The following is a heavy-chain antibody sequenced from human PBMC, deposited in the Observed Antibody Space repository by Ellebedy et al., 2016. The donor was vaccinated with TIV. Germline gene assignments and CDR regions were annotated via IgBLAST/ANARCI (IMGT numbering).Heavy chain of an antibody. CDR3: ARERPIYSSSWYYYYYGMDV. CDR2: INAGNGNT. Sequence: ASVKVSCXASGYTFTSYAMHWVRQAPGQRLEWMGWINAGNGNTKYSQKFQGRVTITRDTSASTAYMELSSLRSEDTAVYYCARERPIYSSSWYYYYYGMDVWGQGTTVTVSS. CDR1: GYTFTSYA. J-gene: IGHJ6*02. D-gene: IGHD6-13*01. V-gene: IGHV1-3*01.